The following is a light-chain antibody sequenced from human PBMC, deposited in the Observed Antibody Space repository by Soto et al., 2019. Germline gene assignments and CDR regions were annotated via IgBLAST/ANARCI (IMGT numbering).Light chain of an antibody. V-gene: IGKV1-39*01. CDR3: QQSYSTPWT. J-gene: IGKJ1*01. CDR1: QSISSH. Sequence: DIQMTQSPSSLSASVGDRVTITCRASQSISSHLNWYQQKPGKAPKLLIYAASSLQSGVPSRFSGSGSGTDFTLTISSLQPEDFATYYCQQSYSTPWTFGQGTKV. CDR2: AAS.